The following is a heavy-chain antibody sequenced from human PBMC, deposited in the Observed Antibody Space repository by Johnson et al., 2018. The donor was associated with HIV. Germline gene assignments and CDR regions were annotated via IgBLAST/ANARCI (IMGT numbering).Heavy chain of an antibody. CDR1: GFTFSSYW. J-gene: IGHJ3*02. CDR3: AKEIGKYYYESSGYAFDM. CDR2: IKQDGSEK. D-gene: IGHD3-22*01. Sequence: VQLVESGGGLVQPGGSLRLSCAASGFTFSSYWMSWVGQAPGKGLEWVANIKQDGSEKYYVDSVKGRFTISRDNAKNSLYLQMNSLRAEDTAVYYCAKEIGKYYYESSGYAFDMWGQGTMVTVSS. V-gene: IGHV3-7*01.